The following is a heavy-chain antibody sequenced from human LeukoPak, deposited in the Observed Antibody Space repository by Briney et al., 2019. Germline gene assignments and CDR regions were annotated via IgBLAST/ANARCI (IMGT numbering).Heavy chain of an antibody. D-gene: IGHD6-6*01. V-gene: IGHV3-48*04. J-gene: IGHJ4*02. Sequence: GGSLRLSCAASGFTSSSYSMNWVRQAPGKGLEWLSYISSSSSTIYYADSVKGRFTISRDNAKNSLYLQMNSLRAEDTAVYYCASLVAARKSSFDYWGQGPLVTVSS. CDR3: ASLVAARKSSFDY. CDR2: ISSSSSTI. CDR1: GFTSSSYS.